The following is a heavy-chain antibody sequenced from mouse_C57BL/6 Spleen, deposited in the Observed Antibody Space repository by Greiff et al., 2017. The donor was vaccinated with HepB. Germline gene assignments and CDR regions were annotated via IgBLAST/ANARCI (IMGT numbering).Heavy chain of an antibody. Sequence: QVQLKQPGAELVKPGASVKLSCKASGYTFTSYWMHWVKQRPGQGLEWIGMIHPNSGSTNYNEKFKSKATLTVDKSSSTAYMQLSSLTSEDSAVYYCARALITTVVEDYWGQGTTLTVSS. V-gene: IGHV1-64*01. J-gene: IGHJ2*01. CDR1: GYTFTSYW. CDR3: ARALITTVVEDY. CDR2: IHPNSGST. D-gene: IGHD1-1*01.